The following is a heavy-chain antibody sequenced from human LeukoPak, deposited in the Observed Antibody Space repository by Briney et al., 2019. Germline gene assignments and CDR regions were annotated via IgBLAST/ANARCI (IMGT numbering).Heavy chain of an antibody. V-gene: IGHV4-30-2*01. CDR3: ARGIVGDGKTEYFQH. J-gene: IGHJ1*01. Sequence: PSQTLSLTCTVSGGSISSGGYYWSWIRQPPGKGLEWIGYIYHSGSTYYNPSLKSRVTISVDRSKNQFSLKLSSVTAADTAVYHCARGIVGDGKTEYFQHWGQGTLVTVSS. CDR2: IYHSGST. CDR1: GGSISSGGYY. D-gene: IGHD1-26*01.